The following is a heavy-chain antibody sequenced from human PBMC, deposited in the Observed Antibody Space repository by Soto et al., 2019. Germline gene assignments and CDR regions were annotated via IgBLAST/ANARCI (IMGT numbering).Heavy chain of an antibody. V-gene: IGHV1-8*01. D-gene: IGHD3-10*01. J-gene: IGHJ4*02. CDR2: INPNSGNI. CDR3: ARGRASGSYYLLDY. CDR1: GNTFTSYD. Sequence: VASVKVSCKASGNTFTSYDINWVRQATGHGLEWMGWINPNSGNIGCAQKFQGRVTMTRDTAIRTAYMEVSRLRSDDTAVYYCARGRASGSYYLLDYWGQGTLVTVSS.